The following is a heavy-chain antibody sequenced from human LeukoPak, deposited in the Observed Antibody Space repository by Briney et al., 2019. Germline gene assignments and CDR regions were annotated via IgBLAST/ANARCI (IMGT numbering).Heavy chain of an antibody. J-gene: IGHJ4*02. CDR1: GYTFTSYY. Sequence: ASVKVSCTASGYTFTSYYMHWVRQAPGQGLEWMGIINPSGGSTSYAQKFQGRVTMTRDTSTSTVYMELSSLRSEDTAVYYCARDRGTEMATKNLYYFDYWGQGTLVTVSS. D-gene: IGHD5-24*01. CDR2: INPSGGST. CDR3: ARDRGTEMATKNLYYFDY. V-gene: IGHV1-46*01.